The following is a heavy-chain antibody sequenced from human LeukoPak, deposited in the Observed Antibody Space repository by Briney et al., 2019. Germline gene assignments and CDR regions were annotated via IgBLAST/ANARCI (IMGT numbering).Heavy chain of an antibody. Sequence: GGSLRLSCAASGVTFSSYWMHWVRQAPGKGLVWVSRINSDGSTTSYADSVKRRFTISRDNAKHTPHLQINSLRAEDRAVYYCLTVKYFYDSSGPDYWGQGTLVTVSS. CDR1: GVTFSSYW. CDR2: INSDGSTT. V-gene: IGHV3-74*01. D-gene: IGHD3-22*01. J-gene: IGHJ4*02. CDR3: LTVKYFYDSSGPDY.